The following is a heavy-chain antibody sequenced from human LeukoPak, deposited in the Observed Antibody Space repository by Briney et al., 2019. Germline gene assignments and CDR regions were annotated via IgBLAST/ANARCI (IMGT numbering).Heavy chain of an antibody. Sequence: GGSLRLSCAASGFTFSTYAMHWVRQAPGKGLEYVSAISSNGGSTYYADSVKDRFTISRDNSKNTVYLQMGSLRAEDMAVYYCARRDCSSTTCCSPFDYWGQGTLVTVSS. CDR3: ARRDCSSTTCCSPFDY. CDR2: ISSNGGST. CDR1: GFTFSTYA. J-gene: IGHJ4*02. V-gene: IGHV3-64*02. D-gene: IGHD2-2*01.